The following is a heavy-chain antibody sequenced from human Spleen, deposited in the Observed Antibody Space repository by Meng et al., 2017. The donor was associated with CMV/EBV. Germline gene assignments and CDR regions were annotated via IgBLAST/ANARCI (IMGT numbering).Heavy chain of an antibody. CDR3: ARISYLSDRFDF. J-gene: IGHJ4*02. CDR2: IYPGDSDT. Sequence: GESLKISCKGSGYSFTSYWIGWVRQMPGKGLEWMAMIYPGDSDTRYSPSFQGQVTISADKSITTAYLQWSSLKASDTAMYYCARISYLSDRFDFWGQGTLVTVSS. D-gene: IGHD2-8*01. V-gene: IGHV5-51*01. CDR1: GYSFTSYW.